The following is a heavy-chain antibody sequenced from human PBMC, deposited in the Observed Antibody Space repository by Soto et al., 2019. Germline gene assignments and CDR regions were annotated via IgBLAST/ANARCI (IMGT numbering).Heavy chain of an antibody. CDR3: ARDALIVVVPAATSYYYGMDV. CDR1: GGSISSGGYY. J-gene: IGHJ6*02. CDR2: IYYSGST. D-gene: IGHD2-2*01. V-gene: IGHV4-31*01. Sequence: QVQLQESGPGLVKPSQTLSLTCTVSGGSISSGGYYWSWIRQHPGKGLEWIGYIYYSGSTYYNPSLMSHVTISVDTSKNQFSLKLSSVTAADTAVYYCARDALIVVVPAATSYYYGMDVWGQGTTVTVSS.